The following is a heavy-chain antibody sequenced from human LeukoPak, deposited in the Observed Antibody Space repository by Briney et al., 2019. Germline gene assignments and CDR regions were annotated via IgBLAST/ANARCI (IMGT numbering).Heavy chain of an antibody. J-gene: IGHJ1*01. CDR3: ARGVDTAMVTFIFQH. Sequence: GGSLRLSCAASGFTFSDYYMSWIRQAPGKGLEWVSYISSSGSTIYYADSVKGRFTISRDNAKDSLYLQMNSLRAEDTAVYYCARGVDTAMVTFIFQHWGQGTLVTVSS. D-gene: IGHD5-18*01. CDR1: GFTFSDYY. V-gene: IGHV3-11*01. CDR2: ISSSGSTI.